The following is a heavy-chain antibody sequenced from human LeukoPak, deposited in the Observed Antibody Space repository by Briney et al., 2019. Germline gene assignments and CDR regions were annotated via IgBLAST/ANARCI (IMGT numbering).Heavy chain of an antibody. CDR2: VYHSGST. D-gene: IGHD1-26*01. Sequence: PSETLSLTCTVSGYSFSSASYWSWLRPPPERLLWWIGSVYHSGSTYYNQSLKSRVTISTDTSKNPFSLNVNSVTAEDTAVYKCATPRSWELSDMAVWGKGTAVTVSS. CDR1: GYSFSSASY. V-gene: IGHV4-38-2*02. J-gene: IGHJ6*03. CDR3: ATPRSWELSDMAV.